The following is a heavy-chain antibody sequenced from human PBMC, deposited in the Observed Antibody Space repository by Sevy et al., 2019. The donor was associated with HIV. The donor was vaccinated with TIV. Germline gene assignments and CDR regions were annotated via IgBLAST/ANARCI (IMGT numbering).Heavy chain of an antibody. J-gene: IGHJ4*02. CDR2: IKQDGSEK. CDR1: GFTFSSYW. V-gene: IGHV3-7*01. D-gene: IGHD3-10*01. CDR3: ARDLGFWELAYYFDY. Sequence: GGSLRLSCAASGFTFSSYWMSWVRQAPGKGLEWVANIKQDGSEKYYVESVKGRFTISRDNAKNSLYLQMNSLRAEDTAVYYCARDLGFWELAYYFDYWGQGTLVTVSS.